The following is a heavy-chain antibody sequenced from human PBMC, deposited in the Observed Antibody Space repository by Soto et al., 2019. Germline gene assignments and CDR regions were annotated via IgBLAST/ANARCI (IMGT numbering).Heavy chain of an antibody. CDR2: IYYSGST. CDR1: GSSISSYY. V-gene: IGHV4-59*01. J-gene: IGHJ6*02. Sequence: SETLSLTCTVSGSSISSYYWSWIREPPGKGLEWIGYIYYSGSTNYNPSLKSRVIISVDTSKTQFSLKLSSVTAADTAVYYCAREIQGYGMDVWGQGTTVT. CDR3: AREIQGYGMDV.